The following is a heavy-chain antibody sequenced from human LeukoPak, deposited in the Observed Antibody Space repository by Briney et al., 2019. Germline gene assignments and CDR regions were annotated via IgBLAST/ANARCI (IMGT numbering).Heavy chain of an antibody. Sequence: ASVKVSCKASGYTFTSYGISWVRQAPGQGLAWMGWISAYNGKTNYAQKLQGRVTMTTDTSTSTAYMELRSLRSDDTAVYYCARGDFWSGYSPNAVYYYYMDVWGKGTTVTVSS. CDR2: ISAYNGKT. CDR3: ARGDFWSGYSPNAVYYYYMDV. D-gene: IGHD3-3*01. J-gene: IGHJ6*03. CDR1: GYTFTSYG. V-gene: IGHV1-18*01.